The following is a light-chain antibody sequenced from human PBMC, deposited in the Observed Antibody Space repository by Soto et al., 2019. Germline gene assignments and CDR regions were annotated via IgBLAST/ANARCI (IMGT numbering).Light chain of an antibody. J-gene: IGLJ2*01. CDR3: SSYTSISPLVL. Sequence: QAVVTQPASVSGSPGQSITISCTGTTSDVGGYNYVSWYQQHPGKAPKLMIYEVSNRPSGVSDRFSGSKSGNTASLTIFGLQAEDEAAYFCSSYTSISPLVLFGGGTKVTVL. V-gene: IGLV2-14*01. CDR2: EVS. CDR1: TSDVGGYNY.